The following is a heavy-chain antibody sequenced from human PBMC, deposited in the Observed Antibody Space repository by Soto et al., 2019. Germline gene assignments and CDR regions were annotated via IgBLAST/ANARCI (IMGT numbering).Heavy chain of an antibody. J-gene: IGHJ6*03. CDR3: ARGCKKAPHSSHLYYYYMDV. Sequence: PSETLSLTCAVYGGSFSGYYWSWIRQPPGKGLEWIGEINHSGSTNYNPSLKSRVTISVDTSKNQFSLKLSSVTAADTAVYYCARGCKKAPHSSHLYYYYMDVWGQGTTVTVS. CDR2: INHSGST. CDR1: GGSFSGYY. D-gene: IGHD6-13*01. V-gene: IGHV4-34*01.